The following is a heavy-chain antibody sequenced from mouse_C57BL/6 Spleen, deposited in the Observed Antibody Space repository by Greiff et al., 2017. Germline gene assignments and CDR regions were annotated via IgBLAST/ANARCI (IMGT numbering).Heavy chain of an antibody. V-gene: IGHV1-18*01. D-gene: IGHD1-1*01. J-gene: IGHJ4*01. CDR1: GYTFTDYN. CDR2: INPNNGGT. Sequence: VQLQQSGPELVKPGASVKIPCKASGYTFTDYNMDWVKQSHGKSLEWIGDINPNNGGTIYNQKFKGKATLTVDKSSSTAYMELRSLTSEDTAVYYCARGTTVSSGVYYAMDYWGQGTSVTVSS. CDR3: ARGTTVSSGVYYAMDY.